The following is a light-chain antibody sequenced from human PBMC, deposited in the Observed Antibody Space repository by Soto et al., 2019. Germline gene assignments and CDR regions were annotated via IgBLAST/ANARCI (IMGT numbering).Light chain of an antibody. Sequence: EIVLTQSPGTLSLSPGERATLSCRASQSVSSSYLAWYQQKPGQAPRLLIYGASSRATGIPDRFSGSGSGTXFTXXISRLEPEDFAXYXCQQYGSSRTFGQGTKVEIK. CDR1: QSVSSSY. V-gene: IGKV3-20*01. CDR2: GAS. J-gene: IGKJ1*01. CDR3: QQYGSSRT.